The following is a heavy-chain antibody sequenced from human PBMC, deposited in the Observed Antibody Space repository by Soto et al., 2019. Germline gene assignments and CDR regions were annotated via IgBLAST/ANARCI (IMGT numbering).Heavy chain of an antibody. D-gene: IGHD1-26*01. CDR3: ARGDSGSYPYYYGMDV. CDR1: GGTFSSYA. J-gene: IGHJ6*02. V-gene: IGHV1-69*13. Sequence: ASVKVSCKASGGTFSSYAISWVRQAPGQGLEWMGGIIPIFGTANYAQKFQGRVTITADESTSTAYMELSSLRSEDTAAYYCARGDSGSYPYYYGMDVWGQGTTVTVSS. CDR2: IIPIFGTA.